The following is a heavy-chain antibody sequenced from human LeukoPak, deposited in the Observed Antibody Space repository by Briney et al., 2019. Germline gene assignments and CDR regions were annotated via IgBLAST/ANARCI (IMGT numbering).Heavy chain of an antibody. CDR1: GFTFSSYW. J-gene: IGHJ4*02. CDR2: IKQDGSEK. Sequence: GGSLRLSCAASGFTFSSYWMSWVRQAPRKGLEWVANIKQDGSEKYYVDSVKGRFTISRDNAKNSLYLQMNSLRAEDTAVYYCARPGYCSSTSCLKFDYWGQGTLVTVSS. V-gene: IGHV3-7*01. CDR3: ARPGYCSSTSCLKFDY. D-gene: IGHD2-2*01.